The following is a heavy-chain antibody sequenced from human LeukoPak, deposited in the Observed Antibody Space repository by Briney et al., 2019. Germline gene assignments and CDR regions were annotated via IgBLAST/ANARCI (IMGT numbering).Heavy chain of an antibody. CDR3: AREGRNGYNEGYFDY. CDR1: GYTFTGYY. CDR2: INPNSGGT. Sequence: ASVKVSCKASGYTFTGYYMHWVRQAPGQGLDWMEWINPNSGGTKYAQNFQGRVTLTTDTSINTAYMELSSLRSDDTAVYYCAREGRNGYNEGYFDYWGQGTLVTVSS. V-gene: IGHV1-2*02. D-gene: IGHD5-24*01. J-gene: IGHJ4*02.